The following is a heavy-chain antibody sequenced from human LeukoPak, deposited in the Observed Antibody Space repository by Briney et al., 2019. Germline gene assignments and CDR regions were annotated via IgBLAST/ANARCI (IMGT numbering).Heavy chain of an antibody. CDR3: ASFSGGFWSGYLNDY. V-gene: IGHV3-7*01. J-gene: IGHJ4*02. Sequence: PGGSLRLSCATSGFTFTYYWMNWIRQAPGKGLEWGANINQGGSEKYYVDSVKGRFTISRDNAKNSLYLQMNSLRAEDTAVYYCASFSGGFWSGYLNDYWGQGTLVTVSS. CDR2: INQGGSEK. D-gene: IGHD3-3*01. CDR1: GFTFTYYW.